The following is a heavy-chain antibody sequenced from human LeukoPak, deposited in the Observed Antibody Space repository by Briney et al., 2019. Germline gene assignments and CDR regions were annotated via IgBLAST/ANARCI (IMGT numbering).Heavy chain of an antibody. CDR1: GGSFSGYY. CDR3: ARGLRKWQLALYYYYVDV. Sequence: PSETLSLTCAVYGGSFSGYYWSWIRQPPGKGLEWIGEINHSGITNYNPSLKSRVTISVDTSKNQFSLRLSSVTAADTAVYYCARGLRKWQLALYYYYVDVWGKGTTVTVSS. CDR2: INHSGIT. V-gene: IGHV4-34*01. J-gene: IGHJ6*03. D-gene: IGHD6-13*01.